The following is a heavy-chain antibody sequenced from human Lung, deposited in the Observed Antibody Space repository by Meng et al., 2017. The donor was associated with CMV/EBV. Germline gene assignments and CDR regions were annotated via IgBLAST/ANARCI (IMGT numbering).Heavy chain of an antibody. CDR3: ARDLNPSYKDFWADAFDI. Sequence: GGSLRLXXAASGFTFSRYWMVWVRQAPGKGLEWVANIKGDDNKKYYLDSVKGRFTISRDNAKNSLYLQMNSLRAEDTAVYYCARDLNPSYKDFWADAFDIWGQGXLVTVSS. CDR1: GFTFSRYW. D-gene: IGHD3-3*01. CDR2: IKGDDNKK. V-gene: IGHV3-7*01. J-gene: IGHJ3*02.